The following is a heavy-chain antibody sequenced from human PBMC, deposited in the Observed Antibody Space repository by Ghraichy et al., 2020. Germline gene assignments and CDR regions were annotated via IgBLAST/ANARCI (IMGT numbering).Heavy chain of an antibody. J-gene: IGHJ3*02. CDR2: ISYDGSNK. CDR1: GFTFSSYA. Sequence: GGSLRLSCAASGFTFSSYAMHWVRQAPGKGLEWVAVISYDGSNKYYADSVKGRFTISRDNSKNTLYLQMNSLRAEDTAVYYCARDTYYYGSGRNDAFDIWGQGTMVTVSS. D-gene: IGHD3-10*01. V-gene: IGHV3-30-3*01. CDR3: ARDTYYYGSGRNDAFDI.